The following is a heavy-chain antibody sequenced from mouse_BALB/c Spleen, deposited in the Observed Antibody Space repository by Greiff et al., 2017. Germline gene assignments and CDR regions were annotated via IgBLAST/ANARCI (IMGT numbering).Heavy chain of an antibody. J-gene: IGHJ4*01. V-gene: IGHV14-3*02. D-gene: IGHD1-2*01. Sequence: EVKLVESGPELVKPAPSVKLSCTASGFYITDTYMHWVKQRPEQGLEWLGRIDTASGNTKYDPKIQGMTTITADTSSNTVYLQLSSLASEDTAVYYCAKFGYGVDYWGQGTSVTVSS. CDR1: GFYITDTY. CDR2: IDTASGNT. CDR3: AKFGYGVDY.